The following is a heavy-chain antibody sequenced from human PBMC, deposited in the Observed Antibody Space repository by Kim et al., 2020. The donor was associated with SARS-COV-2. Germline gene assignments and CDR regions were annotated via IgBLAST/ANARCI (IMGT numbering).Heavy chain of an antibody. J-gene: IGHJ4*02. CDR3: AHLLPYTKTYYYDSSGHFDY. Sequence: SGPTLVKPTQTLTLTCTFSGFSLSTSGVGVGWIRQPPGKALEWLALIYWDDDKRYSPSLKSRLTITKDTSKNQVVLTMTNMDPVDTATYYCAHLLPYTKTYYYDSSGHFDYWGQGTLVTVSS. CDR1: GFSLSTSGVG. D-gene: IGHD3-22*01. CDR2: IYWDDDK. V-gene: IGHV2-5*02.